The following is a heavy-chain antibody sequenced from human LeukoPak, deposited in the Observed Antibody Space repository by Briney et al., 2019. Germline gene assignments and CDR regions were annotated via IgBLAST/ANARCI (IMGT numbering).Heavy chain of an antibody. CDR3: ARPVDGSSTSCPGD. Sequence: LGGSLRLSRVASGFTLDVFWMSWVPDAPGGGRECVAHLNKEGSETYFVDSVRGRFTISRDNAKSSVSLQMNSRTVEDTAVYYCARPVDGSSTSCPGDWGQGTLVTVSS. D-gene: IGHD2-2*01. J-gene: IGHJ4*02. V-gene: IGHV3-7*01. CDR1: GFTLDVFW. CDR2: LNKEGSET.